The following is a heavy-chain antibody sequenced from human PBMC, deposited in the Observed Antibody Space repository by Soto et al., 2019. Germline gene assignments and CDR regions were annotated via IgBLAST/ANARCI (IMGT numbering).Heavy chain of an antibody. CDR1: GFFFSRYN. CDR2: IWYDGSNK. V-gene: IGHV3-33*01. J-gene: IGHJ3*01. D-gene: IGHD4-17*01. Sequence: QVPVMESGGGVVQPGRSLRLSCAASGFFFSRYNIHWVRQAPGKGLEWVAVIWYDGSNKYYADSVKGRFTISRDNSKSTLFLHMNSLRAEDTAVYYCARGDDYVGFDFWGQGTMVTVSS. CDR3: ARGDDYVGFDF.